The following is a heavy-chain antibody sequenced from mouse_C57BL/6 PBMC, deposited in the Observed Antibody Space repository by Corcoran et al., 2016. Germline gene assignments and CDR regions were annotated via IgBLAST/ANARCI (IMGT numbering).Heavy chain of an antibody. CDR1: GYSITSGYY. D-gene: IGHD1-1*01. CDR2: ISYDGSN. J-gene: IGHJ2*01. Sequence: DVQLQESGPGLVKPSQSLSLTCSVTGYSITSGYYWNWIRQFPGNKLEWMGYISYDGSNNYNPSLKNRISITRDTSKNQFFLKLNSVTTENTATYYCVSLLLRKGYYFYYWGQGTTLTVSS. V-gene: IGHV3-6*01. CDR3: VSLLLRKGYYFYY.